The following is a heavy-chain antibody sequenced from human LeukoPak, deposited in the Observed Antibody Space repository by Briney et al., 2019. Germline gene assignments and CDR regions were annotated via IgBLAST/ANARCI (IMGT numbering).Heavy chain of an antibody. V-gene: IGHV1-2*02. CDR3: ARGDGSGRYCIEY. J-gene: IGHJ4*02. D-gene: IGHD3-10*01. CDR2: INPNSGGT. Sequence: SVTLSYKASDYNYTDFSVHWGQQAAGQRHGGRGWINPNSGGTNYAQRFQGRVTMTRDTSISTVYMELSRLTSDDTAVYYCARGDGSGRYCIEYWGQGTLVAVAS. CDR1: DYNYTDFS.